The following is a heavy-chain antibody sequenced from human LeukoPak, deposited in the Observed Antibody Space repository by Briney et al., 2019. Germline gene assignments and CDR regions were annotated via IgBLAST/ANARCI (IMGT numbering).Heavy chain of an antibody. CDR3: ARGSPWVRYFDWLFYYYGMDV. V-gene: IGHV1-69*04. J-gene: IGHJ6*02. Sequence: ASVKVSCKASGGTFSSYAISWVRQAPGQGLEWVGRIIPILGIANYAQKFQGRVTITADKSTSTAYMELSSLRSEDTAVYYCARGSPWVRYFDWLFYYYGMDVWGQGTTVTVSS. CDR2: IIPILGIA. D-gene: IGHD3-9*01. CDR1: GGTFSSYA.